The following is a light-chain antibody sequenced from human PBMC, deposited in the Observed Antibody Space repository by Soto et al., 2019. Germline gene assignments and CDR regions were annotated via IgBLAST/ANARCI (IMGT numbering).Light chain of an antibody. Sequence: LTQSPGTLSLSPGERATLSCRASQSVSSNSLAWYHQKPGQPPRLLIYGASSRATGIPDRFSGSGSGTDFTLTISRLEPEDFAVYYCQQFGSSLITFGQGTRLEIK. CDR1: QSVSSNS. V-gene: IGKV3-20*01. CDR2: GAS. J-gene: IGKJ5*01. CDR3: QQFGSSLIT.